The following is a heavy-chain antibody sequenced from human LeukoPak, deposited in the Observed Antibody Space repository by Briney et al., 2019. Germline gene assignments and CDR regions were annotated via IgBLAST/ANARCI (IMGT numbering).Heavy chain of an antibody. CDR2: IDGSGDTI. J-gene: IGHJ4*02. CDR3: SRRFDC. CDR1: GFTFSDYS. Sequence: GGSLRLPCAASGFTFSDYSMNWVRQAPGKGLEWVSYIDGSGDTIYYADSVKGRFTISRDNAKNSLDLQMNSLRDEDTAVYYCSRRFDCWGQGTLVTVSS. V-gene: IGHV3-48*02.